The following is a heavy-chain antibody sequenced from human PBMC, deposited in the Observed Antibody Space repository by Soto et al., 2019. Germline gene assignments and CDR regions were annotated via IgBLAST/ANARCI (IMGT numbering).Heavy chain of an antibody. CDR1: GVSISSGGYY. Sequence: SETLSLTCTVSGVSISSGGYYWSWIRQHPGKGLEGIGYIYYSGSTYYNPSLKSRVTISVDTSKNQFSLKLSSVTAADTAVYYWVQSSMTTDNWFDPWGQGTLVTVSS. J-gene: IGHJ5*02. CDR3: VQSSMTTDNWFDP. CDR2: IYYSGST. V-gene: IGHV4-31*03. D-gene: IGHD4-4*01.